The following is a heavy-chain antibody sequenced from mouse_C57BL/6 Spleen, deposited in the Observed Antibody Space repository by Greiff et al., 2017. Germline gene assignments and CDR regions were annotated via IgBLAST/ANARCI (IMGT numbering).Heavy chain of an antibody. J-gene: IGHJ4*01. CDR1: GYTFTSYW. Sequence: VQLQQPGAELVRPGTSVKLSCKASGYTFTSYWMHWVKQRPGQGLEWIGVIDPSDSYTNYNQKFKGKATLTVDTSSSTAYMQLSSLTSEDSAVYYCARELRLGDAMDYWGQGTSVTVSS. V-gene: IGHV1-59*01. D-gene: IGHD2-4*01. CDR3: ARELRLGDAMDY. CDR2: IDPSDSYT.